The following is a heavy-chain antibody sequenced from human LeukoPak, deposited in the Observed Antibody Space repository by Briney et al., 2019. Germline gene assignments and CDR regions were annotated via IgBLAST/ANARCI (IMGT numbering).Heavy chain of an antibody. CDR2: IRYDGRNK. CDR3: AKGADYYDSSGYSPKYFDY. D-gene: IGHD3-22*01. CDR1: GFTFSSYG. Sequence: GGSLRLSCAASGFTFSSYGMHWVRQAPGKGLDWVAFIRYDGRNKYYADSVKGRFTISRDNSKNTLYLQMNSLRAEDTAVYYCAKGADYYDSSGYSPKYFDYWGQGTLVTVSS. V-gene: IGHV3-30*02. J-gene: IGHJ4*02.